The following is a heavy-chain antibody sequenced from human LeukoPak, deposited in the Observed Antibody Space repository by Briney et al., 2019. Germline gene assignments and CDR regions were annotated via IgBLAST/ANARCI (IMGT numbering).Heavy chain of an antibody. J-gene: IGHJ4*02. Sequence: ASVKVSCKASNYTFTRHGISWLRQAPGQGLEWMGWISPYNGNTDFAQRFQGRVTMTTDTSTSTAYMELRSLRSDDTAVYYCARGERYHDFWSGYYRGPSYYFDYWGQGALVTVSS. D-gene: IGHD3-3*01. CDR2: ISPYNGNT. CDR3: ARGERYHDFWSGYYRGPSYYFDY. CDR1: NYTFTRHG. V-gene: IGHV1-18*01.